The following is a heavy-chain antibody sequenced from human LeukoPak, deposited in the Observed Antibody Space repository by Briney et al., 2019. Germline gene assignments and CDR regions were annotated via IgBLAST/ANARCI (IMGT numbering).Heavy chain of an antibody. V-gene: IGHV1-18*01. Sequence: ASVKVSCKASGYTFTSSGISWVRQAPGHGREWMGWISAYNGNTNYAQKLQGRVTMTTDTSTSTAYMELRSLRSDDTAVYYCARGRSSSSLRYNWFDPWGQGTLVTVSS. D-gene: IGHD6-19*01. CDR3: ARGRSSSSLRYNWFDP. CDR1: GYTFTSSG. J-gene: IGHJ5*02. CDR2: ISAYNGNT.